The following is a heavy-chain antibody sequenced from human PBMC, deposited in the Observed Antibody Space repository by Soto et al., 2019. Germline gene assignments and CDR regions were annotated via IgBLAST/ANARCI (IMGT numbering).Heavy chain of an antibody. Sequence: SETLSLTCTVSGGSISSSSYYWGWIRHPPGKGLEWIGSIYYSGSTYYNPSLKSRVTISVDTSKNQFSLKLSSVTAADTAVYYCARLALIRGYGYYFDYWGQGTLVTVSS. CDR1: GGSISSSSYY. V-gene: IGHV4-39*01. CDR3: ARLALIRGYGYYFDY. D-gene: IGHD5-12*01. J-gene: IGHJ4*02. CDR2: IYYSGST.